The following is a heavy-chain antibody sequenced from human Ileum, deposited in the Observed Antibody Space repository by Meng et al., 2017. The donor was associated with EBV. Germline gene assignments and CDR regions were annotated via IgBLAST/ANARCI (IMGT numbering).Heavy chain of an antibody. CDR3: GRVERGVKFDK. J-gene: IGHJ4*01. V-gene: IGHV1-3*01. Sequence: QVQLLQSGAEVKKPAASVTLACMAYGYTFSNYSIRWVRQAPGQRPEWMGSINAGNGTTKHSQSIQGRVTITGNTPASTVYMDVTSLRSEDTVVYFCGRVERGVKFDKWGQGTLVTVSS. D-gene: IGHD2-21*01. CDR1: GYTFSNYS. CDR2: INAGNGTT.